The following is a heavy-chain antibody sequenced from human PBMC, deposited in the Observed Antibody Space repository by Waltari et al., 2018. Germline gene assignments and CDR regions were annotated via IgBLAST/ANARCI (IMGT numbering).Heavy chain of an antibody. CDR3: ARTSQAGSGWGN. V-gene: IGHV3-30*03. Sequence: QVQLVESGGGVVQPGRSLRLPCAASGFNFSNYGMHWVRQAPGKGLQWVAVISYDGTNSHYADSVKGRFTISRDNSKNTLYLRMNSLRVEDSGVYFCARTSQAGSGWGNWGQGTLVAVSS. J-gene: IGHJ4*02. CDR2: ISYDGTNS. CDR1: GFNFSNYG. D-gene: IGHD6-19*01.